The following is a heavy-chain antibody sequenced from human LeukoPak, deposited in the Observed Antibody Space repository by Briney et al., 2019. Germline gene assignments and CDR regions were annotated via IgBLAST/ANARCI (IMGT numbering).Heavy chain of an antibody. CDR3: AREGGFYRPLDY. V-gene: IGHV4-4*01. Sequence: ETLSLTCDVSGGSVTSTNWWTWFRQPPGKGLEWIGEVHLDGRTNYNPSLKSRLVMSADLPENHISLKLTSVTAADTAVYCCAREGGFYRPLDYSGQGTLVTVSS. CDR2: VHLDGRT. J-gene: IGHJ4*02. CDR1: GGSVTSTNW. D-gene: IGHD6-25*01.